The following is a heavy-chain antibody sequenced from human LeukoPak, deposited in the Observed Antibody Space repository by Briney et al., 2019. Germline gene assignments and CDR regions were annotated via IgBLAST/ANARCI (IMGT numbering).Heavy chain of an antibody. D-gene: IGHD3-22*01. Sequence: GGSLRLSCAASGFTFSSYGMHWVRQAPGKGLEWVAVIWYDGSNKYYADSVKGRFTISRDNSKNTLYLQMNSLRAEDTAVYYCARDRLAYYYDSSGGIDYWGQGTLVTVSS. CDR1: GFTFSSYG. CDR3: ARDRLAYYYDSSGGIDY. J-gene: IGHJ4*02. V-gene: IGHV3-33*01. CDR2: IWYDGSNK.